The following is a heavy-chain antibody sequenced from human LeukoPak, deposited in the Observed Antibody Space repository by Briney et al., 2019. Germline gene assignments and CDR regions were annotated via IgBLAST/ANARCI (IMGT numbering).Heavy chain of an antibody. Sequence: GGSLRLSCAASGFTFSSYSMNWVRQAPGKGLEWVSSISSSSSYIYYADSVKGRFTISRDNAKNSLYLQMNSLRAEDTAVYYCARVGSGWYWYMDVWGKGTTVTVSS. J-gene: IGHJ6*03. CDR3: ARVGSGWYWYMDV. CDR1: GFTFSSYS. V-gene: IGHV3-21*01. CDR2: ISSSSSYI. D-gene: IGHD6-19*01.